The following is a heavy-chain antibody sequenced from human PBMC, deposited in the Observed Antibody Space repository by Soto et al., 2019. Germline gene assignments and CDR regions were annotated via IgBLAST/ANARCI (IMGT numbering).Heavy chain of an antibody. V-gene: IGHV3-48*01. CDR3: ARGMGIATTGRYDY. J-gene: IGHJ4*02. CDR2: ISSSSDTI. CDR1: GITISSNG. D-gene: IGHD1-1*01. Sequence: EVQLVESGGGSVQPGGSLRLSCAASGITISSNGMNWVRQAPGKGLEWVSYISSSSDTIYYADFVKGRFTISRDNAKNSQYLQMNSLRVEDTATYYCARGMGIATTGRYDYWGQGTLVTVSS.